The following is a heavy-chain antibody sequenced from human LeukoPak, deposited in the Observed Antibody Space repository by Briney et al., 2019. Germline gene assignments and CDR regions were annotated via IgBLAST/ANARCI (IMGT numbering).Heavy chain of an antibody. D-gene: IGHD6-13*01. J-gene: IGHJ4*02. V-gene: IGHV4-4*07. CDR3: ARKIASAGTAGFAF. Sequence: SETLSLTCTVSGGSISSYYWSWIRQPAGKGLEWIGRIYSTGSTNYNPSLKSRVTMSVDTSKNQFSLRLRSVTAADTAVYYCARKIASAGTAGFAFGGQGALVTVSS. CDR1: GGSISSYY. CDR2: IYSTGST.